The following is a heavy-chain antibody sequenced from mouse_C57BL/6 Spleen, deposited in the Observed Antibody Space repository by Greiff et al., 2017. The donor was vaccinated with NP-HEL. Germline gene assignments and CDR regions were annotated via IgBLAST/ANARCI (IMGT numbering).Heavy chain of an antibody. J-gene: IGHJ1*03. D-gene: IGHD1-1*01. CDR3: ARDYYYGSSPYWYFDV. CDR1: GYTFTDYY. CDR2: INPNNGGT. Sequence: EVQLQQSGPELVKPGASVKISCKASGYTFTDYYMNWVKQSHGKSLEWIGDINPNNGGTSYNQKFKGKATLTVDKSSSTAYMELRSLTSEDSAVYYCARDYYYGSSPYWYFDVWGTGTTVTVSS. V-gene: IGHV1-26*01.